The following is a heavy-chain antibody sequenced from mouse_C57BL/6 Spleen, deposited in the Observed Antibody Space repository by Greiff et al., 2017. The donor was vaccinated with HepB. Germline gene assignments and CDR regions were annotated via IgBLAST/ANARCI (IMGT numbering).Heavy chain of an antibody. D-gene: IGHD1-1*01. J-gene: IGHJ1*03. CDR3: ARPGTTVVATHWYFDG. V-gene: IGHV5-17*01. CDR1: GFTFSDYG. CDR2: ISSGSSTI. Sequence: EVQVVESGGGLVKPGGSLKLSCAASGFTFSDYGMHWVRQAPEKGLEWVAYISSGSSTIYYADTVKGRFTISRDNAKNTLFLQMTSLRSEDTAMYYGARPGTTVVATHWYFDGWGTGTTVTVAS.